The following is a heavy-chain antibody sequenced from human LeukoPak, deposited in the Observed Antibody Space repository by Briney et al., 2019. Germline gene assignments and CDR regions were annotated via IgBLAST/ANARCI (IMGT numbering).Heavy chain of an antibody. Sequence: GGSLRLACAASGFTFSSYGMSWVRQAPGKGLEWVSAISVIGGSTYYADSVKGRFTISRDNSKNTLYLQMNSLRAEDTAVYYCAKLKNYYDRSGHFDYWGQGTLVTVSS. CDR2: ISVIGGST. CDR3: AKLKNYYDRSGHFDY. V-gene: IGHV3-23*01. D-gene: IGHD3-22*01. CDR1: GFTFSSYG. J-gene: IGHJ4*02.